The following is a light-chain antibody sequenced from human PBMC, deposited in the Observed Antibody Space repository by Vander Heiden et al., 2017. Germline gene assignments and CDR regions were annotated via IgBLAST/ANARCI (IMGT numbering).Light chain of an antibody. CDR3: QQYNNWRPWT. CDR1: QSVGSN. Sequence: DIVMTQSPATLSVSPGERATLTCRASQSVGSNLAWYQQRPGQVPRLLIHGASTRATGIPARFSGSGSGTDFTLTISSLQSEDFAVYYCQQYNNWRPWTFGQGTKVDMK. V-gene: IGKV3-15*01. CDR2: GAS. J-gene: IGKJ1*01.